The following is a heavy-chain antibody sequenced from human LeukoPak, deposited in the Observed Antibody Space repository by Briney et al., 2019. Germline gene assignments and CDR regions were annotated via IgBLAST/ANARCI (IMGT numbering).Heavy chain of an antibody. V-gene: IGHV7-4-1*02. CDR3: AREPLALDY. CDR1: GYTFTNYG. Sequence: ASVKVSCKASGYTFTNYGINWVRQAPGQGLEWMGWINTKPGNPPYAQGFTGRLAFPLDTSLSTAYLQISSLKAEDTAVYYCAREPLALDYWGQGTLVTVSS. CDR2: INTKPGNP. J-gene: IGHJ4*02.